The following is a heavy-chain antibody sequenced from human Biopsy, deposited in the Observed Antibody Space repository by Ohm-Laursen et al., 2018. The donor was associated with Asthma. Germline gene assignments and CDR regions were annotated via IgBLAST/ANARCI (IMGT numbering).Heavy chain of an antibody. CDR2: IHYTGSD. V-gene: IGHV4-61*01. CDR3: ARGPNYHGSGRAPIGMDV. CDR1: GGSISSSSYY. Sequence: SETLSLTCTVSGGSISSSSYYWSWIRQPPGKGLEWLGYIHYTGSDNYNPSLKSRVTISVDTSKNQFSLRLNSVTAADTAVYYCARGPNYHGSGRAPIGMDVWGQGTTVTVSS. J-gene: IGHJ6*02. D-gene: IGHD3-10*01.